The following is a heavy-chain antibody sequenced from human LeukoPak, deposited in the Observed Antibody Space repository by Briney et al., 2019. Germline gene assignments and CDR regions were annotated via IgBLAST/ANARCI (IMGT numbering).Heavy chain of an antibody. V-gene: IGHV4-59*01. CDR3: ARGSSGYSYG. Sequence: SETLSLTCTVSGVSISSYYWSWTRQPPGKGLEWIGYVSYSGSTNYNPSLKSRVTISVDTSKNQFSLKLSSVTAADTAVYYCARGSSGYSYGWGQGTLVTVSS. J-gene: IGHJ4*02. CDR2: VSYSGST. D-gene: IGHD5-18*01. CDR1: GVSISSYY.